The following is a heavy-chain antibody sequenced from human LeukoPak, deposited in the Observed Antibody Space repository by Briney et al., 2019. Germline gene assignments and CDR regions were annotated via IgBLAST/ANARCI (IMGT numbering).Heavy chain of an antibody. D-gene: IGHD3-10*01. CDR3: ARERDYYYGSGRYYMDV. V-gene: IGHV4-4*07. CDR1: GVSISSYY. J-gene: IGHJ6*03. CDR2: IYTSGST. Sequence: PSQTLSLTCTVCGVSISSYYWSWIRQPAGKGLEWIGRIYTSGSTNYNPSLKSRVTMSVDTSKNQFSLKLSSVTAADTAVYYCARERDYYYGSGRYYMDVWGEGTTVTISS.